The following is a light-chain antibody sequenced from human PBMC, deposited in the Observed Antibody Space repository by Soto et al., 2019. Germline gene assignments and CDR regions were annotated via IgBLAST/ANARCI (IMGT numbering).Light chain of an antibody. CDR3: NSYTRTSSTTYV. Sequence: QSALTQPASVSGSPGQSITIFCTGTSSDVGGYNYVSWYQQHPGKAPKLMIYDVSNRPSGVSNRFSGSKSGNTASLTISGLQAEDEADYYCNSYTRTSSTTYVFGTGTKVTVL. J-gene: IGLJ1*01. V-gene: IGLV2-14*01. CDR1: SSDVGGYNY. CDR2: DVS.